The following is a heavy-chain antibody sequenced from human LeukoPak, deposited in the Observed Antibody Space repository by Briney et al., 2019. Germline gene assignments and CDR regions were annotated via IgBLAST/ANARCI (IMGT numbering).Heavy chain of an antibody. D-gene: IGHD3-10*01. Sequence: GGSLRLSCVASGFTFSSHGMNWVRQAPGKGLEWVSLISWDGGSTYYADSVKGRFTISRDNSKNSLYLQMNSLRTEDTALYYCAKDILPRHYGSGSYYNWDYWGQGTLVTVSS. J-gene: IGHJ4*02. CDR3: AKDILPRHYGSGSYYNWDY. CDR1: GFTFSSHG. V-gene: IGHV3-43*01. CDR2: ISWDGGST.